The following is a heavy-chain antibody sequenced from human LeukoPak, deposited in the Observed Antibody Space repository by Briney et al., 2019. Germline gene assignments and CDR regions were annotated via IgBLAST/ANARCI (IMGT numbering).Heavy chain of an antibody. V-gene: IGHV3-9*01. CDR1: GFTFDDYA. CDR2: ISWNSVNI. D-gene: IGHD3-9*01. CDR3: ARDRYDILTGYFYGMDV. Sequence: GGSLRLSCAASGFTFDDYAMHWVRQAPGKGLEWVSGISWNSVNIGHEDSVKGRFTISRDNAKNSLYLQMNSLRAEDTAVYYCARDRYDILTGYFYGMDVWGQGTTVTVSS. J-gene: IGHJ6*02.